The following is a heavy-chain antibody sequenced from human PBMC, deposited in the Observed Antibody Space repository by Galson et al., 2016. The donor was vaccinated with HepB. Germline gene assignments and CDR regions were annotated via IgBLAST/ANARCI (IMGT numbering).Heavy chain of an antibody. D-gene: IGHD3-10*01. Sequence: TLSLTCSVSGASVSSPTSFWTWIRQPPGQGLEWIGFVFYDERTGYDPSFKSRVPISLDTSNHQFSLKLTSVTPADTAVYYCAKIGWGGDSWGPGALVAVSS. CDR3: AKIGWGGDS. CDR2: VFYDERT. V-gene: IGHV4-61*01. CDR1: GASVSSPTSF. J-gene: IGHJ4*02.